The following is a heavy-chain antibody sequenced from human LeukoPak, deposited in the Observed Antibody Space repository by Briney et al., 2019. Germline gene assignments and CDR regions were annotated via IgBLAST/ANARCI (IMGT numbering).Heavy chain of an antibody. CDR1: GGSISSGDYY. V-gene: IGHV4-39*07. D-gene: IGHD3-9*01. CDR2: INPSGST. Sequence: SETASLTCTVSGGSISSGDYYCSWIRQPPGKGLEWIGEINPSGSTYYNPSLKSRVTISVDTSKNQFSLKLSSVTAADTAVYYCARKRITIFPPDYWGQGTLVTVSS. CDR3: ARKRITIFPPDY. J-gene: IGHJ4*02.